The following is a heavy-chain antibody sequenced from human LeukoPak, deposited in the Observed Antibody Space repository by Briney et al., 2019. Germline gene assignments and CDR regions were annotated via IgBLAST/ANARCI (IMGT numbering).Heavy chain of an antibody. D-gene: IGHD3-3*01. V-gene: IGHV1-8*01. CDR3: ARGLVKVRFGHYYYYGMDV. CDR1: GYTFTSYD. Sequence: ASVKVSCKASGYTFTSYDINWVRQATGQGLEWVGWMKPNSGNAGYAQKFQVRVTMTRYTSISTAYMELSSLRSEDTAVYCCARGLVKVRFGHYYYYGMDVWGQGTTVTVSS. J-gene: IGHJ6*02. CDR2: MKPNSGNA.